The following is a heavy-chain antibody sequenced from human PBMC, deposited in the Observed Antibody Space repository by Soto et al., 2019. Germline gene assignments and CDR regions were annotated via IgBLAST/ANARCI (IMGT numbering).Heavy chain of an antibody. CDR3: AKDRSGGYRLPTTISYHYDC. CDR2: ISGSGGST. D-gene: IGHD2-2*01. J-gene: IGHJ4*02. V-gene: IGHV3-23*01. Sequence: GGSLRLSCAASGFTFSTYAMNWVRQVPGKGLEWVSTISGSGGSTYYADSVQGRFTISRDNSKNTLYLQMNSLGAEDTAVYYCAKDRSGGYRLPTTISYHYDCWGQGTLVTVSS. CDR1: GFTFSTYA.